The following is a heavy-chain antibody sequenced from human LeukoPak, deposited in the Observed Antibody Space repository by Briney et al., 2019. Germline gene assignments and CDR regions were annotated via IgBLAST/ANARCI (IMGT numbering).Heavy chain of an antibody. V-gene: IGHV3-23*01. CDR2: ISGSGGST. Sequence: PGGSLRLSCAASGFTFSSYAMSWVRQAPGKGLEWVSAISGSGGSTYYADSVKGRFTISRDNSKNTLYLQMNSLRAEDTAVYYCAKDMYSSGWYIRDGWGQGTLVTVSS. D-gene: IGHD6-19*01. J-gene: IGHJ4*02. CDR1: GFTFSSYA. CDR3: AKDMYSSGWYIRDG.